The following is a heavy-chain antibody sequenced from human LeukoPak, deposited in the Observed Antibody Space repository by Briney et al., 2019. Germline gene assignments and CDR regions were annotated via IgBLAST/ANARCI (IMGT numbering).Heavy chain of an antibody. J-gene: IGHJ4*02. Sequence: GGSLRLSCAASGFTFSNYAMSWVRQAPGKGLEWVSGISGSGDGTYYADSVKGRFTISRDTSKNTLFLQMNSLRAEDTAVYYCAKEKQRNFDYWGQGVLVTVSP. V-gene: IGHV3-23*01. CDR2: ISGSGDGT. CDR1: GFTFSNYA. CDR3: AKEKQRNFDY.